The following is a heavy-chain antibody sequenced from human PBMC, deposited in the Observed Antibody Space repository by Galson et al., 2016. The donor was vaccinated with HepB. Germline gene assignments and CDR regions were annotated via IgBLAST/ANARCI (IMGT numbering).Heavy chain of an antibody. CDR2: IYYTGST. J-gene: IGHJ5*02. D-gene: IGHD1-26*01. V-gene: IGHV4-39*01. CDR1: GGSISTTTYY. Sequence: SETLSLTCTVSGGSISTTTYYWGWIRQPPGKGLEWIGSIYYTGSTYYNPSLKSRVTVSIDTSKNQFSLMLSSVTAADTSVYYCARRGGSVGATSFDLWGQGTLVIVSS. CDR3: ARRGGSVGATSFDL.